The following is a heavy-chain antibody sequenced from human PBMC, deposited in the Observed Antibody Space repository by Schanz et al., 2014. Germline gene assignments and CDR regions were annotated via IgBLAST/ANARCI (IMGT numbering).Heavy chain of an antibody. Sequence: QVQLQESGPALVKPSETLSLTCTVSGGSISSEYWSWIRQPAGKGLEWIGRIYNSGKTNYNPSLESRVSMSVDTSKKQLSLKLRSVSAADTAVCYCARVVLGGDAFDIWGQGTMVTVSS. D-gene: IGHD3-10*01. J-gene: IGHJ3*02. CDR1: GGSISSEY. V-gene: IGHV4-4*07. CDR3: ARVVLGGDAFDI. CDR2: IYNSGKT.